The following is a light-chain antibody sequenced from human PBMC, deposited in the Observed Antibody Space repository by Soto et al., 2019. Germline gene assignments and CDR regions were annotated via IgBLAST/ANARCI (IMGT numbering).Light chain of an antibody. Sequence: EIVMTQSPATLSVSPGERATLSCRASQSVSSNLAWYQQKPGQAPRLLIYGASTRDTGIPARFSGSGSGTEFTLTISSQRYEDFAVYYCQQYNNWPRGTFGQGTKVEIK. CDR3: QQYNNWPRGT. CDR1: QSVSSN. J-gene: IGKJ1*01. CDR2: GAS. V-gene: IGKV3-15*01.